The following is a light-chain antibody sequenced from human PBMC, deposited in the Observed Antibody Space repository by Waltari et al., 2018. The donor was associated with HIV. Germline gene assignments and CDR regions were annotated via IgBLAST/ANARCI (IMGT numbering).Light chain of an antibody. Sequence: DIQMTQSPSSLSASVGDGVTITCRATQSISRYLNWYRQKPGAAPKLLIYGASTLQSGVPSRISGSGSGTDFTLTISNLQPEDFAMYYCQQSYSTPYTFGQGTKVEIK. V-gene: IGKV1-39*01. CDR1: QSISRY. CDR3: QQSYSTPYT. J-gene: IGKJ2*01. CDR2: GAS.